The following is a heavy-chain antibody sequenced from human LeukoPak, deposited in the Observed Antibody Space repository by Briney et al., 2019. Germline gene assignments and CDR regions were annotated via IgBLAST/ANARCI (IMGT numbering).Heavy chain of an antibody. CDR1: GFTFGKYW. V-gene: IGHV3-23*01. CDR3: AKDRVAAAGSDYFDY. CDR2: TSGGGGRT. Sequence: GGSLRLSCVASGFTFGKYWMSWVRQAPGKGLEWVSSTSGGGGRTYYADSVKGRFTITRDNSKNTLYLQMNSLRAEDTAVYYCAKDRVAAAGSDYFDYWGQGTLVTVSS. J-gene: IGHJ4*02. D-gene: IGHD6-13*01.